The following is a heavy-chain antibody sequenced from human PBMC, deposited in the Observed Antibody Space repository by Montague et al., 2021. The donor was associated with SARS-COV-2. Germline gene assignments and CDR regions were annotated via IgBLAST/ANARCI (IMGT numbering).Heavy chain of an antibody. D-gene: IGHD2-2*01. Sequence: TLSLTCTVSGGSIGSGGYYWSWIRQHPGKGLEWIGYIYYSGSAYYNPSLESRVTISVDTSKNQFSLKLSSVTAADTAVYYCARTPAVYVVVVPAARGHFDYWGQGTLVTVSS. CDR3: ARTPAVYVVVVPAARGHFDY. J-gene: IGHJ4*02. V-gene: IGHV4-31*03. CDR2: IYYSGSA. CDR1: GGSIGSGGYY.